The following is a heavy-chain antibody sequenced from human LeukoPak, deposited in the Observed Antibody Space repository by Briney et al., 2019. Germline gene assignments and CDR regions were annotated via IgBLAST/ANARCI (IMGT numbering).Heavy chain of an antibody. D-gene: IGHD5-12*01. CDR2: INHSGST. Sequence: SETLSFTCAVYGGSFSGYYWSWIRQPPGKGLEWIGEINHSGSTNYNPSLKSRVTISVDTSKNQFSPKLSSVTAADTAVYYCATTPLVATKGHYYYYYGMDVWGQGTTVTVSS. CDR3: ATTPLVATKGHYYYYYGMDV. CDR1: GGSFSGYY. V-gene: IGHV4-34*01. J-gene: IGHJ6*02.